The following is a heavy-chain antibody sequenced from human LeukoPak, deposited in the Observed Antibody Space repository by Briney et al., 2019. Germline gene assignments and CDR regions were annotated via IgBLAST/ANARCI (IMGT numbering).Heavy chain of an antibody. CDR2: IIPIFGTA. Sequence: CSVKVSCKASGGTFSSYAISWVRQPPGQGLEWMGGIIPIFGTANYAQKFQGRLTITADNTTSTAYMEQSSRRSEDTAVYYCASAGYSDGYIGYWGQGTLVTVSS. CDR3: ASAGYSDGYIGY. CDR1: GGTFSSYA. D-gene: IGHD5-18*01. J-gene: IGHJ4*02. V-gene: IGHV1-69*06.